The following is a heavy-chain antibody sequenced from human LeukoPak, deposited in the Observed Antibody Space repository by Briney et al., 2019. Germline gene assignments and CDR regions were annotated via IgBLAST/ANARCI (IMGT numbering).Heavy chain of an antibody. Sequence: QTGGSLRLSCAASGFLLSNHWMTWVRQAPGKGPEWVANINKDESEKYYVDSVKGRFTISRDTAKNSLYLQMNHLRVEDTALYYCARNNDMDVWGQGTTVIVSS. D-gene: IGHD1/OR15-1a*01. CDR2: INKDESEK. V-gene: IGHV3-7*03. J-gene: IGHJ6*02. CDR1: GFLLSNHW. CDR3: ARNNDMDV.